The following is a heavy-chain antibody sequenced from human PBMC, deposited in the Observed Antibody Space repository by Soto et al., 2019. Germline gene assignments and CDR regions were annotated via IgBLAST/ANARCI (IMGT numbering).Heavy chain of an antibody. V-gene: IGHV1-3*01. CDR3: ARAHDFLSCYSVYYYYGMDF. J-gene: IGHJ6*02. CDR2: INAGNGNT. D-gene: IGHD3-3*01. CDR1: GYTFTSYA. Sequence: ASVKVSCKASGYTFTSYAMHWVRQAPGQRLEWMGWINAGNGNTKYSQKFQGRVTITRDTSASTAYMELSSLRSEDTAVYYCARAHDFLSCYSVYYYYGMDFWGQGSTVPVSS.